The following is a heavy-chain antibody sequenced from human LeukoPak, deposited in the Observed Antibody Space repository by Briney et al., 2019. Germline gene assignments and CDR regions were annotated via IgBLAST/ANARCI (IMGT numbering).Heavy chain of an antibody. V-gene: IGHV3-48*01. CDR2: ISSSSSTI. CDR1: GFTFSSYS. D-gene: IGHD3-3*01. Sequence: GGSLRLSCAASGFTFSSYSMNWVRQAPGKGLEWVSYISSSSSTIYYADSVKGRFTISRDNAKNSLYLQMNSLRAEDTAVHYCAIDSNFWSGYFPRWFDYWGQGTLVTVSS. CDR3: AIDSNFWSGYFPRWFDY. J-gene: IGHJ4*02.